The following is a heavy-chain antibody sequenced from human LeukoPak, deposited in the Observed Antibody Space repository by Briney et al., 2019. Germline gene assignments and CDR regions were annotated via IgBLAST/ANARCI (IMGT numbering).Heavy chain of an antibody. V-gene: IGHV4-59*01. CDR2: IYYSGTT. Sequence: SETLSLTCTVSGGSISSYYWNWIRQPPGKGLEWIGYIYYSGTTNYNPSLKSRVTISVDTSKNQFSLKLSSVTAADTAVYYCARGPIGGRSYFDYWGQGTLVTVSS. D-gene: IGHD3-10*01. CDR1: GGSISSYY. J-gene: IGHJ4*02. CDR3: ARGPIGGRSYFDY.